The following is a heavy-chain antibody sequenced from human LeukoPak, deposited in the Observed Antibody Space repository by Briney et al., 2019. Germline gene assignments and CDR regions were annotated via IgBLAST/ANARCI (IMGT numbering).Heavy chain of an antibody. V-gene: IGHV5-10-1*01. J-gene: IGHJ4*02. Sequence: GESLKISCKGSGYSFTSYWISWVRQMPGKGLEWMGRIDPSDSYTNYSPSFQGHVTISADKSISTAYLQWSSLKASDTATYYCARLIYGSGSYSPHFDYWGQGTLVTVSS. CDR2: IDPSDSYT. CDR3: ARLIYGSGSYSPHFDY. D-gene: IGHD3-10*01. CDR1: GYSFTSYW.